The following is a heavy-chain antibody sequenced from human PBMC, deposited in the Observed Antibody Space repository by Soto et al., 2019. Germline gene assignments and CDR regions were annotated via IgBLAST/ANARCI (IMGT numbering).Heavy chain of an antibody. CDR2: ISGYKGDT. J-gene: IGHJ3*02. D-gene: IGHD2-15*01. CDR1: GDTFISSG. CDR3: ARIEYCSGGNCYSAFDI. V-gene: IGHV1-18*01. Sequence: VQSGAEVKKPGASVKVSCKASGDTFISSGISWVRQAPGQGLEWMGWISGYKGDTNYAQKFQGRVTWTTDTSTSTAYMELRSPTPGDTAIYYCARIEYCSGGNCYSAFDIWGQGTLVTVSS.